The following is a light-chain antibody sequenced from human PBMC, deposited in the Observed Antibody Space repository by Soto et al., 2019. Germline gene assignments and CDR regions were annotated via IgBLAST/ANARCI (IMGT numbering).Light chain of an antibody. V-gene: IGKV3-15*01. CDR3: QQYNNWPQT. J-gene: IGKJ1*01. Sequence: EAVLTQSPATLSVSPGERATLSCRASQSVATNLAWYQQRPGQAPRLLIYGASKRAVGLPARFSGSGSGTEFTLTITSLQSEDFAVYYCQQYNNWPQTFGQVAKVEIK. CDR1: QSVATN. CDR2: GAS.